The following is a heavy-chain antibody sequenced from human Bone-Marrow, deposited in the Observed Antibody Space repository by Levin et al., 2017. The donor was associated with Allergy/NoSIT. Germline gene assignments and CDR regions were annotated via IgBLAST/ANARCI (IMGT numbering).Heavy chain of an antibody. Sequence: GESLKISCAASGFSFSSYGMHWVRQAPGKGLEWLGVISYDGSNTYYGESVKGRFTISRDNSMNTLYLQMNSLRPEDTALYYCARGSWIQMGYEHPLDYWGQGTLVTVST. J-gene: IGHJ4*02. CDR1: GFSFSSYG. CDR3: ARGSWIQMGYEHPLDY. D-gene: IGHD5-18*01. V-gene: IGHV3-30*03. CDR2: ISYDGSNT.